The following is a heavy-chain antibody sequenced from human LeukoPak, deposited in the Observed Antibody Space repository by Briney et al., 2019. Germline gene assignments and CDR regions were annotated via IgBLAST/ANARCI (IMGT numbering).Heavy chain of an antibody. V-gene: IGHV4-59*08. CDR2: FYYSGST. CDR1: GGSISSYY. Sequence: SETLSLTCTVSGGSISSYYWSWIRQPPGKGLEWIGYFYYSGSTNYNPSLKSRVTISVDTSKNQFSLKMNSVTAADTAIYYCARVRGYCSGTSCLPFDSWGQGTLVTVSS. J-gene: IGHJ5*01. D-gene: IGHD2-2*01. CDR3: ARVRGYCSGTSCLPFDS.